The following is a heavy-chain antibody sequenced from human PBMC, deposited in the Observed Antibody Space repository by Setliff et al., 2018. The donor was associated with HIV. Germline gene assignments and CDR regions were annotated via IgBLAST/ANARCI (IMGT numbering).Heavy chain of an antibody. J-gene: IGHJ4*02. D-gene: IGHD3-3*01. CDR2: IYHTGST. CDR3: ARDGFWSGYIDY. CDR1: GGSINSTSYY. Sequence: PSETLSLTCTVSGGSINSTSYYWGWIRQPPGNGLEWIGSIYHTGSTYYKPSLKSRVTMSVDTSKNQFSLNLSSVTAADTAVYYCARDGFWSGYIDYWGQGTLVTVSS. V-gene: IGHV4-39*07.